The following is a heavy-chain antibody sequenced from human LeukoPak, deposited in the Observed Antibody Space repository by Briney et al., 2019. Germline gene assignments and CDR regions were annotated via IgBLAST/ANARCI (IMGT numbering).Heavy chain of an antibody. V-gene: IGHV3-23*01. CDR2: VSDSGDYT. D-gene: IGHD2-15*01. CDR1: GFTFNSYA. J-gene: IGHJ4*02. Sequence: GGSLRLSCAASGFTFNSYAMTWVRQAPGKGLEWVSSVSDSGDYTYYADSVKGRFTISRDNSKNTLYLQVNSLRAEDTAVNYCAKAPISKDCSGGSCYLFDYWGQGTLVTVSS. CDR3: AKAPISKDCSGGSCYLFDY.